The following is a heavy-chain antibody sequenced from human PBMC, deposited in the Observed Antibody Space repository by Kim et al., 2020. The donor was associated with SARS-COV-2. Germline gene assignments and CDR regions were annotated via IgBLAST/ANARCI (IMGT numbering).Heavy chain of an antibody. CDR2: ISSSGSTI. CDR1: GFTFSSYE. D-gene: IGHD3-3*01. Sequence: GGSLRLSCAASGFTFSSYEMNWVRQAPGKGLEWVSYISSSGSTIYYADSVKGRFTISRDNAKNSLYLQMNSLRAEDTAVYYCARAPFDFWSGYKSTEYYFDYWGQGTLVTVSS. CDR3: ARAPFDFWSGYKSTEYYFDY. V-gene: IGHV3-48*03. J-gene: IGHJ4*02.